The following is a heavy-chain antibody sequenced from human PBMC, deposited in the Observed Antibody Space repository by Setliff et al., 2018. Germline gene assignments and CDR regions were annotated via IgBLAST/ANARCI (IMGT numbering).Heavy chain of an antibody. CDR1: GYTFTNYP. D-gene: IGHD6-6*01. Sequence: ASVKVSCKASGYTFTNYPIHWVRQAPGQRLEWMGWINTNTGNPTYAQGFTGRFVFSLDTSVSTTYLQISSLKAEDTAVYYCARGEYTSLPSGVYYHMDVWGKGTTVTVSS. J-gene: IGHJ6*03. V-gene: IGHV7-4-1*02. CDR2: INTNTGNP. CDR3: ARGEYTSLPSGVYYHMDV.